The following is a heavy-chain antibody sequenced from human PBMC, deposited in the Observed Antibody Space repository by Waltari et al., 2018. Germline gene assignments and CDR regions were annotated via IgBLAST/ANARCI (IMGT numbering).Heavy chain of an antibody. Sequence: QVHLVESGGGVVQPGKSLRLSCVVSGLTFSSYGLPWVRQAPGKGLEWVAIISDDGSNKYYGDSVKGRFTISRDNSNNTLYLRMNSLRPEDTAVYYCAKGRRNELQGLSYFDSWGQGTLVTVSS. CDR1: GLTFSSYG. J-gene: IGHJ4*02. V-gene: IGHV3-30*18. CDR2: ISDDGSNK. D-gene: IGHD1-7*01. CDR3: AKGRRNELQGLSYFDS.